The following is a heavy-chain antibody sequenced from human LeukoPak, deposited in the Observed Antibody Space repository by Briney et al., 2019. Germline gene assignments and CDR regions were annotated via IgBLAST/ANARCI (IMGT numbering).Heavy chain of an antibody. CDR2: IYYSGST. CDR1: GGSFSSSSDY. Sequence: PSETLSLTCTVSGGSFSSSSDYWGWIRQPPGKGLEWIGSIYYSGSTYYNPSLKSRVTISVDTSKNQFSLKLSSVTAADTAVYYCARGGSGYDPRFDYWGQGTLVTVSS. CDR3: ARGGSGYDPRFDY. V-gene: IGHV4-39*07. D-gene: IGHD5-12*01. J-gene: IGHJ4*02.